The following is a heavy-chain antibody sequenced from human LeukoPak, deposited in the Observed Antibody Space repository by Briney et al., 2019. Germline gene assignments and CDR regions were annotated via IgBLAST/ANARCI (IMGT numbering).Heavy chain of an antibody. D-gene: IGHD3-10*01. Sequence: PSETLSLTCAVYGGSFSGYYWSWIRQPPGKGLEWIGEINHSGRTNYNPSLKSRVTISVDSSKNQFSLRLSFVTAADTAVYYCARRGSANYYGSGSYFDYWGQGTLVTVSS. V-gene: IGHV4-34*01. CDR3: ARRGSANYYGSGSYFDY. J-gene: IGHJ4*02. CDR2: INHSGRT. CDR1: GGSFSGYY.